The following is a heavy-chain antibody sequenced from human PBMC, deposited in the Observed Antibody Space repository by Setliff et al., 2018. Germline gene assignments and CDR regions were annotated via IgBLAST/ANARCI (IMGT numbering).Heavy chain of an antibody. CDR1: GGSITSGSHY. Sequence: SETLSLTCSVSGGSITSGSHYWSWIRQPAGKGLEWIGHMYTSGNTNYNPSLNSRVTILLDTSKNQFSLTLTSVTAADTAVYYCARMTGFQYIDVWGKGTTVT. CDR3: ARMTGFQYIDV. J-gene: IGHJ6*03. CDR2: MYTSGNT. D-gene: IGHD3-3*01. V-gene: IGHV4-61*09.